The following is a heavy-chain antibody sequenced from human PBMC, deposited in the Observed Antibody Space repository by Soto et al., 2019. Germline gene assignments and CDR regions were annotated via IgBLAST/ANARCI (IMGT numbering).Heavy chain of an antibody. CDR2: ISTSGNV. D-gene: IGHD3-3*01. J-gene: IGHJ4*02. CDR1: GGSLTKYY. V-gene: IGHV4-4*07. Sequence: SETLSLTCTVSGGSLTKYYWSWIRQPAGKGLEWIGRISTSGNVVSKASLRSRLTMSVDTSKNQFSLRLTSVTAADTAVYYCARDNNDFWSLYPLAFDYWGQGALVTVSS. CDR3: ARDNNDFWSLYPLAFDY.